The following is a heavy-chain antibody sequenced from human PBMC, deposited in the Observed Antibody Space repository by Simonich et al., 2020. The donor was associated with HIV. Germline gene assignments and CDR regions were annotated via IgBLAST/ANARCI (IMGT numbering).Heavy chain of an antibody. Sequence: QLQLQESGPGLVKPSETLSLTCTVSGGSISSSSYYWGWIRRPPGKGLEWIGSIYYSGSTYYNPSLKSRVTISVDTSKNQFSLKLSSVTAADTAVYYCARVLQFLYAFDIWGQGTMVTVSS. CDR3: ARVLQFLYAFDI. V-gene: IGHV4-39*07. J-gene: IGHJ3*02. D-gene: IGHD3-3*01. CDR2: IYYSGST. CDR1: GGSISSSSYY.